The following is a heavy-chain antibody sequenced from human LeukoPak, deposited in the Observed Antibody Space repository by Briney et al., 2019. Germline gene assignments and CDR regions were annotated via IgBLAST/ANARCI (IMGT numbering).Heavy chain of an antibody. V-gene: IGHV3-30*18. CDR2: ISYDGGNK. CDR1: GFTFSSYG. D-gene: IGHD3-9*01. J-gene: IGHJ4*02. Sequence: PGGSLRLSCAASGFTFSSYGMHWVRQAPGKGLEWVAVISYDGGNKHYADSVKGRFTISRDNSKNTLYLQMNSLRAEDTAVYYCAKGRGDILTGYYYFDYWGQGTLVTVSS. CDR3: AKGRGDILTGYYYFDY.